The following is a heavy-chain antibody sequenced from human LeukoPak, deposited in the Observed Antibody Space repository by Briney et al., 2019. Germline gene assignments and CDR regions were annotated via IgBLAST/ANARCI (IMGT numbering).Heavy chain of an antibody. CDR1: GFTFSSYA. Sequence: GGSLRLSCAASGFTFSSYAMSWVRQAPGKGLEWVSAISGSGGSTYYADSVKGRFTISRDNSKNTLYLQMNSLRAEDTAVHYCAKDGSGSYYSNDWGQGTLVTVSS. D-gene: IGHD3-10*01. CDR2: ISGSGGST. CDR3: AKDGSGSYYSND. J-gene: IGHJ4*02. V-gene: IGHV3-23*01.